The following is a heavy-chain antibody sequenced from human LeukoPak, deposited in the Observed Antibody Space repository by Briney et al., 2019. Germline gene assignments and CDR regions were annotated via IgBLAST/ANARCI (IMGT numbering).Heavy chain of an antibody. CDR3: ARTNQWLGGAFDI. J-gene: IGHJ3*02. CDR2: IYHSGST. V-gene: IGHV4-30-2*01. Sequence: SQTLSRTCAVSGGSISSGDYSWSWIRQPPGKGLEWIGYIYHSGSTYYNPSLKSRVTISVDRSKNQFSLKLSSVTAADTAVYYCARTNQWLGGAFDIWGQGTMVTVSS. CDR1: GGSISSGDYS. D-gene: IGHD6-19*01.